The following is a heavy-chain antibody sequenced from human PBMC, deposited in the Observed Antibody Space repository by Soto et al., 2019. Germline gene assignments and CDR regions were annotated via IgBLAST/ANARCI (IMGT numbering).Heavy chain of an antibody. V-gene: IGHV3-23*01. CDR3: AKRRGAGGHFDY. J-gene: IGHJ4*02. CDR2: VSIGGST. D-gene: IGHD2-15*01. Sequence: AGSLRLSCAASGFTFSSYAMGWVRQGPGKGLEWVAVVSIGGSTHYADSVRGRFTISRDNSKNTLSLQMNSLTAEDTAVYFCAKRRGAGGHFDYWGQGALVTVSS. CDR1: GFTFSSYA.